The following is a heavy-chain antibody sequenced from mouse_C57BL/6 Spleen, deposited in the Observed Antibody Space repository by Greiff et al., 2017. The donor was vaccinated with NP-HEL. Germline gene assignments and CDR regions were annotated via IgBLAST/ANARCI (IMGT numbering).Heavy chain of an antibody. J-gene: IGHJ2*01. CDR3: ARYGYYSNFGDY. CDR2: INPGSGGT. Sequence: QVQLQQSGAELVRPGTSVKVSCKASGYAFTNYLIEWVKQRPGQGLEWIGVINPGSGGTNYNEKFKGKATLTADKSSSTAYMQLISLTSEDSAVYFCARYGYYSNFGDYWGQGTTLTVSS. CDR1: GYAFTNYL. D-gene: IGHD2-5*01. V-gene: IGHV1-54*01.